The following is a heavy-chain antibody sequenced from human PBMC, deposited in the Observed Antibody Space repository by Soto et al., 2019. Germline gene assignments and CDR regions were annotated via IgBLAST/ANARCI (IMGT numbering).Heavy chain of an antibody. CDR3: ARDWHDSSGYYHTFDY. CDR1: GFTFSSYG. D-gene: IGHD3-22*01. V-gene: IGHV3-33*01. J-gene: IGHJ4*02. CDR2: IWYDGSNK. Sequence: QVQLVESGGGVVQPGRSLRLSCAASGFTFSSYGMHWVRQAPGKGLEWVALIWYDGSNKYYADSVKGRFTISRDNSKNTLYLQMNSLRAEDTAVYFCARDWHDSSGYYHTFDYWGQGTLVTVSS.